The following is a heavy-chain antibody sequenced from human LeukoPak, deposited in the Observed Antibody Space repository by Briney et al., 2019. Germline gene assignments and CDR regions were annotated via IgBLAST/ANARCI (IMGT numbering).Heavy chain of an antibody. Sequence: PGGSLRLSCAASGFTFSSYWMSWVRQAPGKGLEWVANIKQDGSEKYYVDSVKGRFTISRDNAKNSLYLQMNSLRAEDTALYYCAKDPTNYFASGSYNPSYFFDYWGQGTLVTVSS. CDR1: GFTFSSYW. CDR2: IKQDGSEK. D-gene: IGHD3-10*01. V-gene: IGHV3-7*03. CDR3: AKDPTNYFASGSYNPSYFFDY. J-gene: IGHJ4*02.